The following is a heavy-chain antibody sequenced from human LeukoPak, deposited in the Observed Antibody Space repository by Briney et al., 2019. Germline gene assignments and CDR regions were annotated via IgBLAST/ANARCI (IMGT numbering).Heavy chain of an antibody. CDR3: TRGPYREERYSSGWYWFDP. J-gene: IGHJ5*02. CDR2: INHIRNT. CDR1: GESFNGYY. V-gene: IGHV4-34*01. D-gene: IGHD6-19*01. Sequence: PSETLSITCAVYGESFNGYYWTWIRQPPGKGLEWIGEINHIRNTNYNPSLRSRVTISVDTSKNQFSLQLSSVTAADTAVYYCTRGPYREERYSSGWYWFDPWGQGTPGTISS.